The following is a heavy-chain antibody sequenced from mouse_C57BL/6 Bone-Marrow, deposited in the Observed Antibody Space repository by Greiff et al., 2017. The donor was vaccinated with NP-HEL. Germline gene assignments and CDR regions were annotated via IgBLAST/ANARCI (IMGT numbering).Heavy chain of an antibody. CDR3: ARPRLSAWFAY. V-gene: IGHV5-17*01. CDR2: ISSGSSTI. J-gene: IGHJ3*01. Sequence: EVKLVESGGGLVKPGGSLKLSCAASGFTFSDYGMHWVRQAPEKGLEWVAYISSGSSTIYYADTVKGRFTISRDNAKNTLVLQMTSLRSEDTAMYYCARPRLSAWFAYWGQGTLVTVSA. D-gene: IGHD3-2*02. CDR1: GFTFSDYG.